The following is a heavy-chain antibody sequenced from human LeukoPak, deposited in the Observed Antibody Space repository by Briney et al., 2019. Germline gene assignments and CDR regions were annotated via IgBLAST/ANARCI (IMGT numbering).Heavy chain of an antibody. Sequence: SETLSLTCTVSGGSISPYYWSWIRQPAGKGLEWIGRVYTSGSTNYNPSFESRVTLSVDTSKNQFSLRLSSVTAADTAVYYCARSTSGYYYYYMDVWGKGTTVTVSS. J-gene: IGHJ6*03. CDR2: VYTSGST. CDR3: ARSTSGYYYYYMDV. CDR1: GGSISPYY. D-gene: IGHD2-2*01. V-gene: IGHV4-4*07.